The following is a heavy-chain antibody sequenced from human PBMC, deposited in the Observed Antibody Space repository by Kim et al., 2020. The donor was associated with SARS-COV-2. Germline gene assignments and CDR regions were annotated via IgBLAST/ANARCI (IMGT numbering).Heavy chain of an antibody. CDR3: ARDWAGYFDY. V-gene: IGHV7-4-1*02. Sequence: NPTSAQGFTGRVVFSLDTSVSTAYLQISSLKAEDTAVYYCARDWAGYFDYWGQGTLVTVSS. CDR2: NP. D-gene: IGHD7-27*01. J-gene: IGHJ4*02.